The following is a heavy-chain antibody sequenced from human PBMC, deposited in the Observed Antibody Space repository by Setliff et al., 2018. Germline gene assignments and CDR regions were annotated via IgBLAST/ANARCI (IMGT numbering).Heavy chain of an antibody. J-gene: IGHJ4*02. V-gene: IGHV1-8*02. CDR3: ARDGIAARPGADY. CDR1: GYTFTSYD. D-gene: IGHD6-6*01. CDR2: MNPNSGNT. Sequence: ASVKVSCKTSGYTFTSYDINWVRQATGQGREWMGWMNPNSGNTGYAQKFQGRVTMTRNTSISTAYMELSSLRSEDTAVYYCARDGIAARPGADYWGQGTLVTVSS.